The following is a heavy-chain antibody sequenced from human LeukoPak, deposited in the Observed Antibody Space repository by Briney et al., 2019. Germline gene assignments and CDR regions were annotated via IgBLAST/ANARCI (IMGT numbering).Heavy chain of an antibody. CDR2: INHSGST. CDR3: ARGGYYDSSGYSYFDY. D-gene: IGHD3-22*01. J-gene: IGHJ4*02. CDR1: GGSISSYY. Sequence: SETLSLTCTVPGGSISSYYWSWIRQPPGKGLEWIGEINHSGSTNYNPSRKSRVTISVDTSKNQFSLKLSSVTAADTAVYYGARGGYYDSSGYSYFDYWGQGTLVTVSS. V-gene: IGHV4-34*01.